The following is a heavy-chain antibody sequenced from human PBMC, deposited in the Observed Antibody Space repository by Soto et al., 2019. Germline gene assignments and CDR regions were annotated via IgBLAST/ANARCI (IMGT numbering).Heavy chain of an antibody. CDR3: ARAVSVSTAPGY. CDR2: IRTDNGNT. CDR1: GYTFTSHG. J-gene: IGHJ4*02. V-gene: IGHV1-18*01. Sequence: GASVKVSCKAFGYTFTSHGITWARQAPGQGLEWMGWIRTDNGNTNYAQKLQGRVTMTTDTSTTTAYMELRSLRSDDTAVYYCARAVSVSTAPGYWGQGTLVTVS. D-gene: IGHD4-17*01.